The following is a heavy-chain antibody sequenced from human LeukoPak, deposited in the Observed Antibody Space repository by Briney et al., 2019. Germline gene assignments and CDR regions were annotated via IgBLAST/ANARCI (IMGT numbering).Heavy chain of an antibody. Sequence: GGSLRLSRAVSGFTFSSFAMSWVRQAPGKGLELVSTISAGGGSTFYADSVKGRFTISRDNSKNTLYLQMNSLRAEDTAVYYCAKDLMGYSAYELSDYWGQGTLVTVSS. CDR2: ISAGGGST. D-gene: IGHD5-12*01. J-gene: IGHJ4*02. CDR1: GFTFSSFA. V-gene: IGHV3-23*01. CDR3: AKDLMGYSAYELSDY.